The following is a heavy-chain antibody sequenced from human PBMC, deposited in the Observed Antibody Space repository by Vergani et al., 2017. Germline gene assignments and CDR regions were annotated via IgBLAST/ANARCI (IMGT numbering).Heavy chain of an antibody. CDR2: ISYDGSNK. CDR3: ARDQLLMVRGGXPDY. V-gene: IGHV3-30-3*01. CDR1: GFTFSSYA. D-gene: IGHD3-10*01. J-gene: IGHJ4*02. Sequence: QVQLVESGGGVVQPGRSLRLSCAASGFTFSSYAMHWVRQAPGKGLEWVAVISYDGSNKYYADSVKGRFTISRDNSKNTLYLQMNSLRAEDTAVYYCARDQLLMVRGGXPDYWGQGTLVTVSS.